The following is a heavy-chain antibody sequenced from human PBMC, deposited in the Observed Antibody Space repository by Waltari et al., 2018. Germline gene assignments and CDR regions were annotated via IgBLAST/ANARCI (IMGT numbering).Heavy chain of an antibody. V-gene: IGHV3-7*01. CDR1: GFTFSSYW. Sequence: EVQLVESGGGLVQPGGSLRPSCAASGFTFSSYWMSWVRQAPGKGLEWVANIKQDGSENYYVDSVKGRFTFSRDNAKNSLYLQMNSLRAEDTAVYYCARPYASGWYINFDYWGQGTLVTVSS. D-gene: IGHD6-19*01. CDR3: ARPYASGWYINFDY. J-gene: IGHJ4*02. CDR2: IKQDGSEN.